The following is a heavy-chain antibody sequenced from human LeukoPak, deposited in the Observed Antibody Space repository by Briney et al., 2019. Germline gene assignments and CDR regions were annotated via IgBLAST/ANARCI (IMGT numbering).Heavy chain of an antibody. V-gene: IGHV1-46*01. CDR1: GYTFTSYY. J-gene: IGHJ5*02. Sequence: ASVKVSCKASGYTFTSYYMHWVRQAPGQGLEWMGIINPSGGSTSYAQKFQGRVTMTRDMSTSTVYMELSSLRSEDTAVYYCARDVYDSSGYYRISDARWFDPWGQGTLVTVSS. D-gene: IGHD3-22*01. CDR2: INPSGGST. CDR3: ARDVYDSSGYYRISDARWFDP.